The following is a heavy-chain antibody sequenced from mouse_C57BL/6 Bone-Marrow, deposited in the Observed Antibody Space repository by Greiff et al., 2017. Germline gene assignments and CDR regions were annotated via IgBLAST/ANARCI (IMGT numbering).Heavy chain of an antibody. J-gene: IGHJ3*01. CDR3: TDWDVWFAY. V-gene: IGHV1-15*01. CDR1: GYTFTDYE. Sequence: LVESGPELVKPGASVKLSCKASGYTFTDYEMHWVKQTPVHGLEWIGAIDPETGGTAYNQKFKGKAILTADKSSSTAYMELRSLTSEDSAVYYCTDWDVWFAYWGQGTLVTVSA. D-gene: IGHD4-1*01. CDR2: IDPETGGT.